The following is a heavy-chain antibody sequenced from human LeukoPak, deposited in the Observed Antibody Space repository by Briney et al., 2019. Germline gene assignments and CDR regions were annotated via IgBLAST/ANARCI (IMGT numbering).Heavy chain of an antibody. D-gene: IGHD4-11*01. V-gene: IGHV3-7*01. J-gene: IGHJ4*02. CDR1: GFMFRSYW. Sequence: GGSLRLSCAASGFMFRSYWMNWVRQTPGKGLEAVANIKEDGSEEYYVDSVKGRFIISRDNAKNFLYLQMHDLKVEDTAVNFCTRGHYSEWGRGVLVTVSS. CDR2: IKEDGSEE. CDR3: TRGHYSE.